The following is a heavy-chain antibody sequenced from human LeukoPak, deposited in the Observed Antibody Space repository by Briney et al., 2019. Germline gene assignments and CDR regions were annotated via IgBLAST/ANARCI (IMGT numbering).Heavy chain of an antibody. V-gene: IGHV4-59*01. D-gene: IGHD2-15*01. CDR1: GGTISTSY. J-gene: IGHJ3*02. Sequence: SETLSLTCTVSGGTISTSYLSWIRQPPGKGLEWIGYIYYSGSTNYNPSLKSRVTISVDTSKNQFSLKLSSVTAADTAVYYCARGPQYCSDGSCYSYAFDIWGQGTMVTVSS. CDR2: IYYSGST. CDR3: ARGPQYCSDGSCYSYAFDI.